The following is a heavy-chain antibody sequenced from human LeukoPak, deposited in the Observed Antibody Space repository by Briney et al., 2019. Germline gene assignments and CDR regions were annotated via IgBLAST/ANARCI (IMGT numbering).Heavy chain of an antibody. J-gene: IGHJ4*02. CDR1: GFTVSSNY. CDR2: SGSGANT. D-gene: IGHD6-19*01. Sequence: GGSLRLSCAASGFTVSSNYMSWVRQAPGKGLEWVISGSGANTYYADSVTGRFSISRDNSKNSVFLQMNSLRAEDTAVYYCAKDRDPLTSSGWPWAYFDYWGQGIMVIVSS. CDR3: AKDRDPLTSSGWPWAYFDY. V-gene: IGHV3-53*01.